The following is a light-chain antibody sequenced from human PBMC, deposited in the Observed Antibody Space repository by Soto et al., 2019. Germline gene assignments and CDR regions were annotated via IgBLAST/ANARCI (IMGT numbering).Light chain of an antibody. CDR2: EVT. CDR3: SSYTSSGTLYV. V-gene: IGLV2-14*01. CDR1: GSDIGGYKY. J-gene: IGLJ1*01. Sequence: QSVLTQPASVSGSPGQSITISCTGTGSDIGGYKYVSWYQQHPGKAPKLMIYEVTYRPSGVSDRFSGSKSGNTASLTVSGLQAEDEADYYCSSYTSSGTLYVFGTGTKVTVL.